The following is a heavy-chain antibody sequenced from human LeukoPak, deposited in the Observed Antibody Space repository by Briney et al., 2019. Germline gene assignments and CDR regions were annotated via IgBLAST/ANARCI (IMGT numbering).Heavy chain of an antibody. Sequence: AGGSLRLSCAASGFTFSDYYMSWIRQARGKGLEWVSHISSSGSTIYYADSVKGRFTISRDNAKNSLYLQMNSLRAEDTAVYYCARDKGALWILDYWGQGTLVTVSS. J-gene: IGHJ4*02. V-gene: IGHV3-11*01. CDR3: ARDKGALWILDY. D-gene: IGHD2-2*03. CDR1: GFTFSDYY. CDR2: ISSSGSTI.